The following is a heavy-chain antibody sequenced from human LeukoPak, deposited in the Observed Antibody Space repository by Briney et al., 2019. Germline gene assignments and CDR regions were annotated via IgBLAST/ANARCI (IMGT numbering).Heavy chain of an antibody. Sequence: ASVKVSCKASGGTFSSYAISWVRQAPGQGLEWMGGIIPIFGTANYAQKFQGRVTITADESTSTAYMELSSLRSEDTAVYYCARELGQQLANYYYYMDVWGKGTTVTVSS. V-gene: IGHV1-69*13. J-gene: IGHJ6*03. CDR3: ARELGQQLANYYYYMDV. CDR2: IIPIFGTA. CDR1: GGTFSSYA. D-gene: IGHD6-13*01.